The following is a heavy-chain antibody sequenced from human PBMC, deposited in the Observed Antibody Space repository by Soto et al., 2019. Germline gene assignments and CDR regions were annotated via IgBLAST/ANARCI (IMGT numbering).Heavy chain of an antibody. Sequence: PGGSLRLSCAASGFTFSTYWMTWVRQAPGKGLEWVANMKQDGSEKFYVGSVRGRFTISRDNAKNSMFLQMNSLRAEDTAVYYCARRSSGRLATAWAPLDWWGQGTLVTVSS. CDR3: ARRSSGRLATAWAPLDW. CDR2: MKQDGSEK. D-gene: IGHD2-15*01. CDR1: GFTFSTYW. J-gene: IGHJ4*02. V-gene: IGHV3-7*03.